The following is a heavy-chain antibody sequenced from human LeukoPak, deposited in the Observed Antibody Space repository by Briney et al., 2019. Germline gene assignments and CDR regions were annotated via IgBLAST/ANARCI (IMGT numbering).Heavy chain of an antibody. CDR1: GFTVSSNY. CDR3: ARERPAAGTGEDAFDI. CDR2: IYSGGST. Sequence: PGGSLRLSCAASGFTVSSNYMSWVRQAPGKGLEWVSVIYSGGSTYYADSVKGRFTISRDNSKNTLYLQMNSLRAEDTAVYYCARERPAAGTGEDAFDIWGQGTMDTVSS. V-gene: IGHV3-66*01. J-gene: IGHJ3*02. D-gene: IGHD6-13*01.